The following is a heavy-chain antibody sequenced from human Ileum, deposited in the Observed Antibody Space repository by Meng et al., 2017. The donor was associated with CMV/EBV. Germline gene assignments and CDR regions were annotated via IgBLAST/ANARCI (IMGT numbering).Heavy chain of an antibody. CDR3: EGGAITGTTEAPFDY. Sequence: QKEESGPGRAKPTQPRALPRTVSGGSSNSGSYYWSCIRHPAGKRLVWIGRIYTSESTNYNPSLKSRVTIAVDTSKNQFSLKLGSVTPTDTAVYYCEGGAITGTTEAPFDYWGQGTLVTVSS. CDR2: IYTSEST. J-gene: IGHJ4*02. CDR1: GGSSNSGSYY. V-gene: IGHV4-61*02. D-gene: IGHD1-20*01.